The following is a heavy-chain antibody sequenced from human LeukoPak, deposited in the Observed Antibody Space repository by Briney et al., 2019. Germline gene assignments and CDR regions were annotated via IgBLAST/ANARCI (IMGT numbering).Heavy chain of an antibody. D-gene: IGHD3-22*01. V-gene: IGHV3-23*01. CDR2: ISGSGGST. J-gene: IGHJ4*02. CDR3: AKDPSGGYYYDSSGYLDY. CDR1: GFTFSSYA. Sequence: GGSLRLSCAASGFTFSSYAMSWVRQAPGKGLEWVSAISGSGGSTYYADSVKGRFTISRDNSKNTLYLQMNSLGAEDTAVYYCAKDPSGGYYYDSSGYLDYWGQGTLVTVSS.